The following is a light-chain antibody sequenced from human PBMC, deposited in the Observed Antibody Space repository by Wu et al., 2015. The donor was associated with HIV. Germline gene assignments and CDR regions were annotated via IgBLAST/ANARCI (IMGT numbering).Light chain of an antibody. CDR3: QQYSNSLYT. CDR2: GAS. Sequence: EIVLTQSPGTLSLSPGERATLSCRAGQSITNSYLAWYQHKPGQAPRLLIYGASNRATGIPDRFSGSGSGTHFTLTISRLEPEDFAVYYCQQYSNSLYTFGQGTKLEIK. CDR1: QSITNSY. J-gene: IGKJ2*01. V-gene: IGKV3-20*01.